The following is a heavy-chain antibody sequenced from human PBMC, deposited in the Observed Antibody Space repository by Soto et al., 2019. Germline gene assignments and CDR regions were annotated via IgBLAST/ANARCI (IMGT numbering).Heavy chain of an antibody. J-gene: IGHJ5*02. Sequence: QVQLVESGGGVVQPGRSLRLSCAASGFTFSSYAMHWVRQAPGKGLEWVAVISYDGSNKYYADSVKGRFTISRDNSKYTRYRQVKSLRAEDTDVYYCARDCGEFAVAGWFDAWGQGTLVTVFS. CDR2: ISYDGSNK. V-gene: IGHV3-30-3*01. CDR3: ARDCGEFAVAGWFDA. CDR1: GFTFSSYA. D-gene: IGHD3-10*01.